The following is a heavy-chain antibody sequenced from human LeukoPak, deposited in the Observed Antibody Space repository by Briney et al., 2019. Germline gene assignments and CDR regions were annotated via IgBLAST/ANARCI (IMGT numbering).Heavy chain of an antibody. CDR1: GYSISSGYY. D-gene: IGHD3-3*01. J-gene: IGHJ4*02. CDR3: ARDSDFWSGFWVDWVY. Sequence: SETLSLTCAVSGYSISSGYYWGWIRQPPGKGLEWIGSIYHSGRTYYNPSLKSRVTISVDTSTNQFSLKLSSVTAADTAVYYCARDSDFWSGFWVDWVYWGKGTLVTVSS. CDR2: IYHSGRT. V-gene: IGHV4-38-2*02.